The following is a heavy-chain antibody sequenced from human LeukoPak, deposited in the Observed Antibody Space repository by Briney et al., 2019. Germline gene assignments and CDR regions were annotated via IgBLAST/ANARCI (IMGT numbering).Heavy chain of an antibody. CDR3: AKEGTATCYSCTDH. CDR2: ISSSGTTI. CDR1: GFIFSTYE. D-gene: IGHD2-15*01. J-gene: IGHJ4*02. V-gene: IGHV3-48*03. Sequence: GGSLRLSCAASGFIFSTYEMNWVRQAPGKGLEWVSYISSSGTTIDYADSVKGRFTISRDNTKNSLYLQMNSLRVEDTAVYYCAKEGTATCYSCTDHWGQGTLVTVSS.